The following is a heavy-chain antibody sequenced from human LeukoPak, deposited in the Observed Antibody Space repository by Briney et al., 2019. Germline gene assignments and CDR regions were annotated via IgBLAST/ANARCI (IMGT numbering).Heavy chain of an antibody. D-gene: IGHD6-13*01. CDR1: GGTFSSYA. J-gene: IGHJ6*02. CDR3: ARSPLRPYSSSPDYYYYYGMDV. Sequence: SVKVSCKASGGTFSSYAISWVRQAPGQGLEWMGGIIPIFGTANYAQKFQGRVTITADESTSTAYMELSSLRSEDTAVYYCARSPLRPYSSSPDYYYYYGMDVWGQGATVTVSS. V-gene: IGHV1-69*01. CDR2: IIPIFGTA.